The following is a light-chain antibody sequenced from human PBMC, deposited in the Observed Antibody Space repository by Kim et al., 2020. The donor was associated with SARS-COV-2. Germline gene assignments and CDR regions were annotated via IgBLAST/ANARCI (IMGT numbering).Light chain of an antibody. CDR1: SSNIGAGLD. CDR2: GDT. J-gene: IGLJ3*02. V-gene: IGLV1-40*03. CDR3: QSYDRSLNGWV. Sequence: ATISTPGGSSNIGAGLDVQRYQQHPGTAPKLLIYGDTHRPSGVPDRFSGSTSGASTSLAITGLQAEDGADYYCQSYDRSLNGWVFGGGTQLTVL.